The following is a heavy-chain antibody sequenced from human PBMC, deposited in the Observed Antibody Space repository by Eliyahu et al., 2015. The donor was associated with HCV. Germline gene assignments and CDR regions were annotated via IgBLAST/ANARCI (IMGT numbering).Heavy chain of an antibody. D-gene: IGHD1-26*01. CDR3: ARDSGSYGFDS. J-gene: IGHJ5*01. Sequence: QVQLQESGPGLVKPSETLSLTCTVXGGSITRYYWSWVRQPPGKGLEWIGYIYYSGITNYNPSLKSRLTISVDTSKNQFSLKLSSVTAADTALYYCARDSGSYGFDSWGEGTLVTVSS. CDR1: GGSITRYY. V-gene: IGHV4-59*01. CDR2: IYYSGIT.